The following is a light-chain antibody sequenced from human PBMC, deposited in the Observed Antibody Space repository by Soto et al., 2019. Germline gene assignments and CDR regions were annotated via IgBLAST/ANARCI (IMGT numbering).Light chain of an antibody. Sequence: DIQMTQSPSTLSASVGDRVTITCRASQSISGGLAWYQQKPGTAPKLLIYDASILQSGVPSRFSGSGSGTEFTLTISSLQPDDFATYYCQQYNSYSPWTFGQGTKVDIK. V-gene: IGKV1-5*01. J-gene: IGKJ1*01. CDR2: DAS. CDR1: QSISGG. CDR3: QQYNSYSPWT.